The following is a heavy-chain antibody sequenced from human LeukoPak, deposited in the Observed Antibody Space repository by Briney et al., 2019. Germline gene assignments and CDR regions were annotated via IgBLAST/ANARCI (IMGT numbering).Heavy chain of an antibody. Sequence: SETLSLTCAVYGGSFSGYYWSWIRQPPGKGLEWIGEINHSGSTNYNPSHKSRVTISVDTSKNQFSLKLSSVTAADTAVYYCARGREVVVVPAATPNYYYGMDVWGQGTTVTVSS. J-gene: IGHJ6*02. CDR2: INHSGST. V-gene: IGHV4-34*01. CDR1: GGSFSGYY. D-gene: IGHD2-2*01. CDR3: ARGREVVVVPAATPNYYYGMDV.